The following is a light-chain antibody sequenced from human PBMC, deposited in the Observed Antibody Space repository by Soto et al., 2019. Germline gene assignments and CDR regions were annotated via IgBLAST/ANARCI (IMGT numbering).Light chain of an antibody. V-gene: IGKV1-5*03. CDR3: QQYKTQAT. CDR2: MAS. CDR1: QNINYW. J-gene: IGKJ1*01. Sequence: DIQMTQSPSTLSACVGDRVTITCRASQNINYWLAWYQQKPGKAPKPLIYMASNLESGVPPRFSGSGGGTEFTLTISSLQPDDFAAYYCQQYKTQATFGQGTKVDIK.